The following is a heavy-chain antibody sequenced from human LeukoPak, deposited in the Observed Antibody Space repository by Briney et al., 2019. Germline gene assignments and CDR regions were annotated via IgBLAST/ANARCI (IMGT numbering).Heavy chain of an antibody. D-gene: IGHD3-10*01. CDR3: AKDLHYYGSGSYPDLDY. J-gene: IGHJ4*02. Sequence: GRSLRLSCAASGFTLDDYAMHWVRQAPGKGLEWVSGISWNSGSIGYADSVKGRFTISRDNAKNSLYLQMNSLRAEDTALYYCAKDLHYYGSGSYPDLDYWGQGTLVTVSS. CDR2: ISWNSGSI. CDR1: GFTLDDYA. V-gene: IGHV3-9*01.